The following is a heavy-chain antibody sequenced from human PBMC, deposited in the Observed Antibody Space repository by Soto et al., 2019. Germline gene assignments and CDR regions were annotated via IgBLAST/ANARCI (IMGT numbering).Heavy chain of an antibody. J-gene: IGHJ4*02. CDR1: GFAFSPYS. D-gene: IGHD3-3*01. CDR2: ISASGDLK. Sequence: GSLRLSCEASGFAFSPYSMNWVRQVPGKGLEWISYISASGDLKYYADSVRGRFTISRDNFKNLLFLQMDSLRDDDTAMYFCARDRSTALGVVTPIDHWGQGTLVTVSS. CDR3: ARDRSTALGVVTPIDH. V-gene: IGHV3-21*05.